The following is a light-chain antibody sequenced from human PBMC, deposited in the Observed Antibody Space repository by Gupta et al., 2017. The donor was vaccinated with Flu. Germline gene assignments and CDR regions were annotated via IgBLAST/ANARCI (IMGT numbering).Light chain of an antibody. CDR3: GSSENDDNRFYV. V-gene: IGLV1-47*01. CDR1: SLNIGSHD. Sequence: QSVLTQPPSVSATPGQRLTISCSGSSLNIGSHDVWWYQHLPATAPRLLLFRNTGRPSGVPDRCSGSTSGVSSSLTITGLRSEEEADYYCGSSENDDNRFYVFGTGTKLTVL. J-gene: IGLJ1*01. CDR2: RNT.